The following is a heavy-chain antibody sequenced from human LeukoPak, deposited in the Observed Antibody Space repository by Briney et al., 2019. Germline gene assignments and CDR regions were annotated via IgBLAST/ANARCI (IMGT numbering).Heavy chain of an antibody. Sequence: SETLSLTCTVSGGSISSGRYYWSWIRQPGGKGLEWIGRIYTNGSTNYDPSLKSRVTISVDTSKNQFSLKLSSVTAADTAVYYCAREGGGYSRNNWFDPWGQGTLVTVSS. CDR3: AREGGGYSRNNWFDP. CDR2: IYTNGST. CDR1: GGSISSGRYY. V-gene: IGHV4-61*02. D-gene: IGHD2-2*03. J-gene: IGHJ5*02.